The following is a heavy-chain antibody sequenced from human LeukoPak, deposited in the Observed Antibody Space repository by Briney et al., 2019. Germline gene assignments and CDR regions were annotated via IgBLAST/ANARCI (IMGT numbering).Heavy chain of an antibody. D-gene: IGHD3-10*01. CDR3: AKAQSKSYYYGSGSSPDYYYGMDV. CDR1: GFTFSSYA. J-gene: IGHJ6*02. V-gene: IGHV3-23*01. CDR2: ISGSGGST. Sequence: GGSLRLSCAASGFTFSSYAMSWVRQAPGKGLEWVSAISGSGGSTYYADSVKGRFTISRDTSNNTLYLQMNSLRAEDTAVYYCAKAQSKSYYYGSGSSPDYYYGMDVWGQGTTVTVSS.